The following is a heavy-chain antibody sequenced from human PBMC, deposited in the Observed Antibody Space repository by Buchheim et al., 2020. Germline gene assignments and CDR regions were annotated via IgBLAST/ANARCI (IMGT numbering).Heavy chain of an antibody. V-gene: IGHV3-48*01. D-gene: IGHD3-22*01. CDR2: ISSSTSTI. CDR1: GFTFSSNS. Sequence: EVQLVESGGGLVQPGGSLRLSCVASGFTFSSNSMNWVRQAPGKGLEWVSYISSSTSTIYYADSVKGRFTISRDNSTKSLFLQMNSLRAEDTAVYYCARDSPTSIGYYPDWGQGTL. CDR3: ARDSPTSIGYYPD. J-gene: IGHJ4*02.